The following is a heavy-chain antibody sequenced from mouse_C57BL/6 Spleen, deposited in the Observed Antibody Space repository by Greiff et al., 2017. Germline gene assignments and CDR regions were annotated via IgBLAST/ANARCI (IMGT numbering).Heavy chain of an antibody. V-gene: IGHV5-6*02. CDR2: ISSGGSYT. Sequence: DVKLVESGGDLVKPGGSLKLSCAASGFTFSSYGMSWVRQTPDKRLEWVATISSGGSYTYYPDSVKGRFTISRDNAKNTLYLQMSSLKSEDTAMYYCASLDHYWGQGTTLTVSS. CDR3: ASLDHY. CDR1: GFTFSSYG. J-gene: IGHJ2*01.